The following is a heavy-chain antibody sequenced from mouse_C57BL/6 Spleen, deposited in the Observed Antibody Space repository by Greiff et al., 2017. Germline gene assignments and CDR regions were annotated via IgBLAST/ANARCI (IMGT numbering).Heavy chain of an antibody. Sequence: EVHLVESGEGLVKPGGSLKLSCAASGFTFSSYAMSWVRQTPEKRLEWVAYISSGGDYIYYADTVKGRFTISRDNARNTLYLQMSSLKSEDTAMYDCTRDRSIYYDYDYAMDYWGQGTSVTVSS. V-gene: IGHV5-9-1*02. CDR2: ISSGGDYI. CDR3: TRDRSIYYDYDYAMDY. CDR1: GFTFSSYA. D-gene: IGHD2-4*01. J-gene: IGHJ4*01.